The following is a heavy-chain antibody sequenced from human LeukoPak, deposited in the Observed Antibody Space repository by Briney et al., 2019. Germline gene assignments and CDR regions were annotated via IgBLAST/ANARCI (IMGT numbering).Heavy chain of an antibody. CDR1: GGTFSSYA. J-gene: IGHJ5*02. Sequence: GASVKVSCKASGGTFSSYAISWVRQAPGQGLEWMGGIILIFGTANYAQKFQGRVTITADESTSTAYMELSSLRSEDTAVYYCARVQRTTGTTGWFDPWGQGTLVTVSS. CDR3: ARVQRTTGTTGWFDP. CDR2: IILIFGTA. V-gene: IGHV1-69*13. D-gene: IGHD1-1*01.